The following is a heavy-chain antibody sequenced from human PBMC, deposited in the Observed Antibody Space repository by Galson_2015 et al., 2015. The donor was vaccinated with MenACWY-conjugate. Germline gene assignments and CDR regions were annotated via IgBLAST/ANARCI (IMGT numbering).Heavy chain of an antibody. CDR2: INVGSGNT. CDR1: GSTFTNYA. CDR3: ARALLGYSYDYFDP. D-gene: IGHD5-18*01. V-gene: IGHV1-3*01. J-gene: IGHJ5*02. Sequence: SVKVSCKASGSTFTNYALHWMRQAPGQRLEWMGWINVGSGNTRSSQKFQGRVTITTDTSASTAYMELSSLRSEDTAVYYCARALLGYSYDYFDPWVPGTLVTVSS.